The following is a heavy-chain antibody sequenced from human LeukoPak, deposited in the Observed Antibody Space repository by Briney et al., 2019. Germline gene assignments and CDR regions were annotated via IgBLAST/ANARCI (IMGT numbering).Heavy chain of an antibody. CDR2: IKSDGSST. CDR1: GLTFSSHW. CDR3: ARDAGLGPPDY. J-gene: IGHJ4*02. Sequence: GGSLRLSCAASGLTFSSHWMHWVRQAPGKGLVWVSRIKSDGSSTSYADSVKGRFTISRDNAKNTLYLQMNSLRAEDTAVYYCARDAGLGPPDYWGQGTLVTVSS. V-gene: IGHV3-74*01.